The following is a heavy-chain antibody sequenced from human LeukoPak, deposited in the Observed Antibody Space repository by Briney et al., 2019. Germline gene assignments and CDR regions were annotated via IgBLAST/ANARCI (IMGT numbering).Heavy chain of an antibody. CDR3: ARGRFSYYYYYMDV. CDR1: GFTFSSYA. Sequence: GGSLRLSCAASGFTFSSYAMHWVRQAPGKGLEYVSAISSNGGSTYYANSVKGRFTISRDNSKNTLYLQMGSLRAEDMAVYYCARGRFSYYYYYMDVWGKGTTVTVSS. V-gene: IGHV3-64*01. D-gene: IGHD3-10*01. CDR2: ISSNGGST. J-gene: IGHJ6*03.